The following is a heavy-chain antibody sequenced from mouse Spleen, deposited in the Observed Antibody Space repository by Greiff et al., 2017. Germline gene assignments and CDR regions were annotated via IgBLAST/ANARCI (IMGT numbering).Heavy chain of an antibody. D-gene: IGHD2-1*01. CDR2: IYPSSGYT. CDR1: GYTFTSYT. CDR3: ARRWGNYDAMDY. J-gene: IGHJ4*01. Sequence: VQLQQSGAELARPGASVKMSCKASGYTFTSYTMHWVKQRPGQGLEWIGYIYPSSGYTKYNQKFKDKATLTADKSSSTAYMQLSSLTSEDSAVYYCARRWGNYDAMDYWGQGTSVTVSS. V-gene: IGHV1-4*01.